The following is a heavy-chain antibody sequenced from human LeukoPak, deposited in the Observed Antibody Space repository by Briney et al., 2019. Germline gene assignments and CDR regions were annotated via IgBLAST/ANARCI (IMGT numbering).Heavy chain of an antibody. D-gene: IGHD3-3*01. V-gene: IGHV3-23*01. J-gene: IGHJ4*02. CDR1: GFTFSSYA. CDR2: ISGSGGST. Sequence: PGGSLRLSCAASGFTFSSYAVSWVRQAPGKGLEWGSAISGSGGSTYYADSVKGRFTISRDNSKNTMYLQMNSLRAEDTAVYYCAKDLDFWSGPLDYWGQGTLVTVSS. CDR3: AKDLDFWSGPLDY.